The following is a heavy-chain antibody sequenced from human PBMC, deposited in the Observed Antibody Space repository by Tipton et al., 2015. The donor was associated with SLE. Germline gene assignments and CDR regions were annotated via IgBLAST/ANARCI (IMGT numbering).Heavy chain of an antibody. V-gene: IGHV4-39*01. J-gene: IGHJ4*02. D-gene: IGHD2-15*01. CDR1: GGSINNNNYY. CDR2: FYYSGST. CDR3: ARVGECGEECYSFDF. Sequence: TLSLTCTVSGGSINNNNYYWAWIRQPPGKGLEWIAHFYYSGSTYYNPSLRSRVTMSADTSKNQFSLKLSSVTAADTAVYYCARVGECGEECYSFDFWGQGILVTVSS.